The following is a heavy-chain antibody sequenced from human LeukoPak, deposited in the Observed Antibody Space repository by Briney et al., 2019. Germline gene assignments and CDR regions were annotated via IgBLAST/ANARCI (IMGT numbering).Heavy chain of an antibody. Sequence: GSLRLSCAASGFTFSDYYMSWIRQAPGKGLEWVSYISSSSSYTNFADSVKGRFTISRDNAKNSLYLQMNSLRAEDTAVYYCARDQSGTLDYWGQGTLVTVSS. CDR1: GFTFSDYY. CDR2: ISSSSSYT. CDR3: ARDQSGTLDY. D-gene: IGHD3-10*01. J-gene: IGHJ4*02. V-gene: IGHV3-11*05.